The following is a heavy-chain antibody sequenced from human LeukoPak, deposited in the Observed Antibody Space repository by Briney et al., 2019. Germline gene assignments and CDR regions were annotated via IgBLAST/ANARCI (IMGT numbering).Heavy chain of an antibody. CDR2: IIPILGIA. V-gene: IGHV1-69*04. Sequence: SVKVSCKASGGTFSSYAISWVRQAPGQGLEWMGRIIPILGIANYAQKFQGRVTITADKSTSTAYMELSSLRSEDTAVYYCARGTTGTNLFDYWGQGTLVTVSS. CDR3: ARGTTGTNLFDY. CDR1: GGTFSSYA. D-gene: IGHD1-1*01. J-gene: IGHJ4*02.